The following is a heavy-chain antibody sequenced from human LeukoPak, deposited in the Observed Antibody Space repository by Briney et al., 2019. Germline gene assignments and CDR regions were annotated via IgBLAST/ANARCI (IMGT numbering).Heavy chain of an antibody. Sequence: GRSLSLSCAASGIIFHNYDMHWVRQAPGQGLEWVAVVSYDGSKKYYADSVKGRFTISRDKSKNTLSLQMNSLRAEDTAVYYCAQQVGYCSSGSCYFTYWGQGTLVTVSS. CDR2: VSYDGSKK. V-gene: IGHV3-30-3*01. J-gene: IGHJ1*01. CDR1: GIIFHNYD. D-gene: IGHD2-15*01. CDR3: AQQVGYCSSGSCYFTY.